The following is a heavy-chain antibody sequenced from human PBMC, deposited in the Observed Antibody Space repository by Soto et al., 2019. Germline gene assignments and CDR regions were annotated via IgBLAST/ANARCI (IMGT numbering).Heavy chain of an antibody. CDR2: ISYDGSNK. Sequence: PGGSLRLSCAASGFSFSNSWMHWVRQAPGKGLEWVAVISYDGSNKYYADSVKGRFTISRDNSKNTLYLQMNSLRAEDTAVYYCARPDDFWSGYFDYWGQGTLVTVSS. V-gene: IGHV3-30-3*01. CDR3: ARPDDFWSGYFDY. D-gene: IGHD3-3*01. CDR1: GFSFSNSW. J-gene: IGHJ4*02.